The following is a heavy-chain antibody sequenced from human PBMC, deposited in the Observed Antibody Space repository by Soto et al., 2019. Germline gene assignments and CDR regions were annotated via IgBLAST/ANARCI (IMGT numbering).Heavy chain of an antibody. V-gene: IGHV4-39*01. CDR1: GGSISDDTYY. Sequence: QLQLQESGPGLVKPSETLSLTCPVSGGSISDDTYYWGWVRQPPGEGLEWVGSIYYSGTSSYNPSLKSRVTMSVDTSKKQLSLRLSSVTAADTAVYYCARLHCDSPNCVPLDPWGQGTLVIVSS. J-gene: IGHJ5*02. CDR2: IYYSGTS. CDR3: ARLHCDSPNCVPLDP. D-gene: IGHD2-2*01.